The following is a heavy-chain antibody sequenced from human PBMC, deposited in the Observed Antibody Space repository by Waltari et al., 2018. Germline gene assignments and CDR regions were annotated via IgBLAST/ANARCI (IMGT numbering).Heavy chain of an antibody. J-gene: IGHJ4*02. CDR2: IKSDGSTT. CDR1: GFTFSSYW. V-gene: IGHV3-74*01. Sequence: EVQLVESGGGLAQPGGSLRLSCVASGFTFSSYWMHWVRQAPGKGLVLGSRIKSDGSTTNYADSVKGRFTISRDNAKNTLYLQMNSLRAEDTAVYYCAKGGGWLQDYWGQGTLVTVSS. CDR3: AKGGGWLQDY. D-gene: IGHD5-12*01.